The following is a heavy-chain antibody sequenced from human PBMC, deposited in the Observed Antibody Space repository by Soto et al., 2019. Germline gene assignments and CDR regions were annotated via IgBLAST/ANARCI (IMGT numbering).Heavy chain of an antibody. Sequence: QVQLVQSGYEVKEPGASVTVSCKASGYTFNNYGITWVRQAPGQGLEWIGWISPNNGNANYAQKFPGRVTLTRDTSTSTAYLELRSLRSDDTAVYYCARGTRRFGELFDAFDIWGQGTMVPVSS. D-gene: IGHD3-10*01. J-gene: IGHJ3*02. CDR1: GYTFNNYG. CDR2: ISPNNGNA. CDR3: ARGTRRFGELFDAFDI. V-gene: IGHV1-18*01.